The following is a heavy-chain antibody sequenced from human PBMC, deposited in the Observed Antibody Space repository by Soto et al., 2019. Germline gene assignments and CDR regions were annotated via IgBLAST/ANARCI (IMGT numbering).Heavy chain of an antibody. D-gene: IGHD3-22*01. J-gene: IGHJ2*01. CDR1: GYTFTNYA. Sequence: QLQLVQSGAEVKKPGASVRVSCKASGYTFTNYAITWVRQAPGQGLEWMGWISPNNGKTNYTQKLQGRVTMTTDTPTSTVYTELRTLRSDDTALYYCARTFDYDAAYYLFRPHEWYFDLWGRGTLVTVSS. V-gene: IGHV1-18*01. CDR3: ARTFDYDAAYYLFRPHEWYFDL. CDR2: ISPNNGKT.